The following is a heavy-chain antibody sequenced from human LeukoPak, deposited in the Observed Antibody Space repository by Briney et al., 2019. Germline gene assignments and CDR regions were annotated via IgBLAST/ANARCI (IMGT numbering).Heavy chain of an antibody. CDR2: IYYSGIT. D-gene: IGHD6-13*01. CDR1: GGSISSSSYY. V-gene: IGHV4-39*01. CDR3: ARLEGIAAPWFDP. J-gene: IGHJ5*02. Sequence: SETLSLTCTVSGGSISSSSYYWGWIRQPPGKGLEWIGSIYYSGITYYNPSLKSRVTISVDTSKNQFSLKLSSVTAADTAVYYCARLEGIAAPWFDPWGQGTLVTVSS.